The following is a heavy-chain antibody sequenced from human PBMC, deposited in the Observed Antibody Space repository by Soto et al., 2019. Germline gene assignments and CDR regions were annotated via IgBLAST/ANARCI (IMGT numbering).Heavy chain of an antibody. J-gene: IGHJ6*02. CDR1: GFTFSSYG. CDR3: AKGGIAAAALYYYYGMDV. Sequence: GGSLRLSCAASGFTFSSYGMHWVRQAPGKGLEWVAVISYDGSNKYYADSVKGRFTISRDNSKNTLYLQMNSLRAEDTAVYYCAKGGIAAAALYYYYGMDVWGQGTTVTV. V-gene: IGHV3-30*18. CDR2: ISYDGSNK. D-gene: IGHD6-13*01.